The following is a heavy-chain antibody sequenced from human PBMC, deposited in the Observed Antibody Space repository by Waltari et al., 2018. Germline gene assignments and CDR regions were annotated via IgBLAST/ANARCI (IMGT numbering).Heavy chain of an antibody. CDR1: GGSISSGDYY. V-gene: IGHV4-30-4*08. CDR3: ARVRPGSYGAYSFDY. CDR2: IDYSGST. D-gene: IGHD1-26*01. Sequence: QVQLQESGPGLVKPSQTLSLTCTVSGGSISSGDYYWSWVRQPPGKGLEWIGYIDYSGSTYYNPSLKSRVTISVDTSKNQFSLKLSSVTAADTAVYYCARVRPGSYGAYSFDYWGQGTLVTVSS. J-gene: IGHJ4*02.